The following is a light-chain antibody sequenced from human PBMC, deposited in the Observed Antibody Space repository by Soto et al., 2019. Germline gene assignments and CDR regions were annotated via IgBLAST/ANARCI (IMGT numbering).Light chain of an antibody. Sequence: DIVMTQSPDSLALSLGEISRINCKSSQSFVYSSNNKNYLAWYQQKPGQPPKMLIYWASTRESGVNDRFSGSGSGTDFTLTISSMQAEDVAVYYCKKYYSTPLTFGGGNTGDIK. CDR3: KKYYSTPLT. V-gene: IGKV4-1*01. CDR1: QSFVYSSNNKNY. J-gene: IGKJ4*01. CDR2: WAS.